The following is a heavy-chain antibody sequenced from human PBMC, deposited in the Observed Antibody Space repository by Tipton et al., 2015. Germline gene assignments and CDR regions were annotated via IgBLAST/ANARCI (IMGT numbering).Heavy chain of an antibody. J-gene: IGHJ4*02. V-gene: IGHV4-4*02. CDR3: TRYVYGVIPSGVY. CDR2: MYYGGTT. CDR1: GDSISSNNW. D-gene: IGHD3-3*01. Sequence: TLSLTCVVSGDSISSNNWWSWVRQPPGKGLEWIGEMYYGGTTNYNPSLKSRVTMSLDKAKNQFSLRLISVTAADTAIYYCTRYVYGVIPSGVYWGQGTLVTVSS.